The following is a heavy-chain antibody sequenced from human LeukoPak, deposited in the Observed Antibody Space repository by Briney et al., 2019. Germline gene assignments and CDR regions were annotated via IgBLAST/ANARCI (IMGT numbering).Heavy chain of an antibody. CDR3: ARDDVGYSYPTGYYYYMDV. J-gene: IGHJ6*03. V-gene: IGHV4-34*01. Sequence: PSETLSLTCAVYGGSLSGYYWSWIRQPPGKGLEWIGEINHSGSTNYNPSLKSRVTISVDTSKNQFSLKLSSVTAADTAVYYCARDDVGYSYPTGYYYYMDVWGKGTTVTVSS. CDR2: INHSGST. CDR1: GGSLSGYY. D-gene: IGHD5-18*01.